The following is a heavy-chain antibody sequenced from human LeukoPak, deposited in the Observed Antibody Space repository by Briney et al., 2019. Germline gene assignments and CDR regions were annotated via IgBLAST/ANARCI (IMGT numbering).Heavy chain of an antibody. D-gene: IGHD3-3*01. CDR3: ARDRGYDFWSGYFAVTTDAFDI. CDR1: GGSISSYY. Sequence: SETLSLTCTVSGGSISSYYWSWIRQPPGKGLEWIGYIYYSGSTNYNPSLKSTVTISVDTSKNQFYLKLSSVTAADTAVYYCARDRGYDFWSGYFAVTTDAFDIWGQGTMVTVSS. V-gene: IGHV4-59*01. CDR2: IYYSGST. J-gene: IGHJ3*02.